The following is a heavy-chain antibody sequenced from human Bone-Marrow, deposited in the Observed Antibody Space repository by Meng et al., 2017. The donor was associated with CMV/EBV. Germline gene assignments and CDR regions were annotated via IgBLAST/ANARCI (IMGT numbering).Heavy chain of an antibody. J-gene: IGHJ4*02. CDR2: IKSKTDGGTT. D-gene: IGHD3-22*01. CDR3: TTSFSSGYYYFDY. V-gene: IGHV3-15*01. CDR1: GFTFSSYG. Sequence: GESLKISCAASGFTFSSYGMHWVRQAPGKGLEWVGRIKSKTDGGTTDYAAPVKGRFTISRDDSKNTLYLQMNSLKTEDTAVYYCTTSFSSGYYYFDYWGQGTLVTVSS.